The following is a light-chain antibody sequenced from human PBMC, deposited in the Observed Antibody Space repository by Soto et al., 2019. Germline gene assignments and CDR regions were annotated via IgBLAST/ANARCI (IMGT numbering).Light chain of an antibody. CDR1: TCNFGAGYE. Sequence: QPDLKQPPSVSWAPRQGLTIFGITVTCNFGAGYEVHWYQQLPGTVPKLLIYRNTYRPSGVPDRFSGSRSATSASLTITGLQAEDEADYYCQSYDRSLSGSFFGTGTKVTVL. CDR2: RNT. CDR3: QSYDRSLSGSF. V-gene: IGLV1-40*01. J-gene: IGLJ1*01.